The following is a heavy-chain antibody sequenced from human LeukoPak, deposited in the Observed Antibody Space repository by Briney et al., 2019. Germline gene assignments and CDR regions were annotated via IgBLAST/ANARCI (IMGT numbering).Heavy chain of an antibody. D-gene: IGHD1-1*01. CDR1: GFTFGDYA. J-gene: IGHJ4*02. V-gene: IGHV3-49*03. Sequence: SGGSLRLSCTASGFTFGDYAISWIRQAPGKGLEWVGFIRSKAYGETADYAASVKGRFTISRDDSKAIAYLQMNSLKTEDTAVYHCTRDRGAYNLYDYWGQGTLVTVSS. CDR3: TRDRGAYNLYDY. CDR2: IRSKAYGETA.